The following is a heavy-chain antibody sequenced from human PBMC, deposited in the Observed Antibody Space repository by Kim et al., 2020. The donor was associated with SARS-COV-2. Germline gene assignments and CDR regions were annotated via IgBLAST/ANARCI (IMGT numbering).Heavy chain of an antibody. CDR3: AKSSPMVKRGWFDP. Sequence: ADSVKGRFTISRDNSKNTLYLQMNSLRAEDTAVYYCAKSSPMVKRGWFDPWGQGTLVTVSS. J-gene: IGHJ5*02. D-gene: IGHD5-18*01. V-gene: IGHV3-23*01.